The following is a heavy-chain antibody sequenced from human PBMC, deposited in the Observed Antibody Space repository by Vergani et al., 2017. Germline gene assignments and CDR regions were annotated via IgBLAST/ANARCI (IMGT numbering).Heavy chain of an antibody. CDR2: ISGSGGST. D-gene: IGHD3-3*01. CDR3: AKGGTEDDFWSGYYIDGMDV. Sequence: EVQLVESGGGLVKPGGSLRLSCAASGFTFSSYSMSWVRQAPGKGLEWVSAISGSGGSTYYADSVKGRFTISRDNSKNTLYLQMNSLRAEDTAVYYCAKGGTEDDFWSGYYIDGMDVWGQGTTVTVSS. CDR1: GFTFSSYS. J-gene: IGHJ6*02. V-gene: IGHV3-23*04.